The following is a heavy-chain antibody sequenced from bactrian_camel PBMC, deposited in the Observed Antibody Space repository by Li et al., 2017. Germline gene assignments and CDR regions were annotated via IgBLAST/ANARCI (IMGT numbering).Heavy chain of an antibody. CDR1: GFTFSSHY. Sequence: VQLVESGGGLVQPGGSLRLSCAASGFTFSSHYMSWVRQAPGKGLEWVSTINSVGGNTYYADSVKGRFTISRDNAENTLYLQMNSLASEDTAMYYCARGSSLDPLRVSSQGTQVTVS. CDR2: INSVGGNT. J-gene: IGHJ4*01. V-gene: IGHV3S40*01.